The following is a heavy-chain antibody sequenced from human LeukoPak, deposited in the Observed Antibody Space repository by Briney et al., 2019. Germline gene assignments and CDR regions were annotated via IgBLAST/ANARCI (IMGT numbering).Heavy chain of an antibody. CDR2: ISAYNGNT. V-gene: IGHV1-18*01. CDR3: ARDPRRMRSTYYYDSSGYYPLDY. CDR1: RGTFSSYG. J-gene: IGHJ4*02. Sequence: ASVKDSCKATRGTFSSYGISSVRQAPGQGLEWMGWISAYNGNTNYAQKLQGRVTMTTDTSTSTAYMELRSLRSDATAVYYCARDPRRMRSTYYYDSSGYYPLDYWGQGTLVTVSS. D-gene: IGHD3-22*01.